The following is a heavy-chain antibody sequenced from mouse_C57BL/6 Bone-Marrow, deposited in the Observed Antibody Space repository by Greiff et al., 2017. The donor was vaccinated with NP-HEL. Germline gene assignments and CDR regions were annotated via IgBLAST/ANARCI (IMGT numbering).Heavy chain of an antibody. Sequence: EVQLQQSGPELVKPGASVKISCKASGYTFTDYYMNWVKQSHGKSLEWIGDINPNNGGTSYNQKFKGKATLTVDKSSSTAYMELRSLTSGDSAVYYCARVTTVVATGAMDYWGQGTSVTVSS. CDR2: INPNNGGT. J-gene: IGHJ4*01. D-gene: IGHD1-1*01. CDR3: ARVTTVVATGAMDY. CDR1: GYTFTDYY. V-gene: IGHV1-26*01.